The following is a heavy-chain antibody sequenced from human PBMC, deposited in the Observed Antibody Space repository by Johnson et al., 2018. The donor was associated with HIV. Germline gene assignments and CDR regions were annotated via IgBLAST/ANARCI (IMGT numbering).Heavy chain of an antibody. J-gene: IGHJ3*02. CDR1: GFTFSSYT. CDR2: MSYDGISE. Sequence: QVQLVESGGGVVQPGRSLRLSCAASGFTFSSYTMQWVRQAPGKGLEWVAVMSYDGISEYNADSVKGRFTISRDNSKNTLYLQMNRLRADDTAVYYCARGLGLQQIDSWGQGTMVTVSS. V-gene: IGHV3-30*04. CDR3: ARGLGLQQIDS. D-gene: IGHD3-16*01.